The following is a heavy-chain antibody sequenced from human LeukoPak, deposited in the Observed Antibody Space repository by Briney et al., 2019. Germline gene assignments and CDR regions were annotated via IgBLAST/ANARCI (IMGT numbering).Heavy chain of an antibody. CDR2: INPYNGNT. D-gene: IGHD3-22*01. CDR1: GYTFTTYG. CDR3: ARDQFYYDSSGYYFDY. J-gene: IGHJ4*02. Sequence: ASVKVSCKASGYTFTTYGVSWVRQAPGQGLEWMGWINPYNGNTNYAQKLQGRVTMTRDTSTSTVYMELSSLRSEDTAVYYCARDQFYYDSSGYYFDYWGQGTLVTVSS. V-gene: IGHV1-18*01.